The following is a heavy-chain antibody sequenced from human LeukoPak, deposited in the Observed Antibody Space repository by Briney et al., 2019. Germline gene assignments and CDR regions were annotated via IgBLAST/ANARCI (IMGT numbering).Heavy chain of an antibody. D-gene: IGHD3-10*01. V-gene: IGHV6-1*01. Sequence: SQTFSLTCAISGDSVSSNSAAWNWIRQSPSRGLEWLGRAYCRSKWYNDYAVSVKSRMTINPDTSKNQFSLQLNSVTPEDTAVYYCARVIGGGRRGNWFDPWGQGTLVTVSS. CDR1: GDSVSSNSAA. J-gene: IGHJ5*02. CDR3: ARVIGGGRRGNWFDP. CDR2: AYCRSKWYN.